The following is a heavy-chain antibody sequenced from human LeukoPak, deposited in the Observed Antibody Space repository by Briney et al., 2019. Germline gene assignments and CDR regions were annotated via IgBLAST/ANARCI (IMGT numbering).Heavy chain of an antibody. CDR3: ARALMTLVRGVPRCTWFHP. D-gene: IGHD3-10*01. J-gene: IGHJ5*02. CDR2: INESGTT. Sequence: SETPSLTCAVFGGSFSGYYWTWVRQGPGKGLGWIGEINESGTTNYNAPLNNRVTISVDTSKNQFSLKLTSLTAADTAVFYIARALMTLVRGVPRCTWFHPWGQGTLVTVSS. V-gene: IGHV4-34*01. CDR1: GGSFSGYY.